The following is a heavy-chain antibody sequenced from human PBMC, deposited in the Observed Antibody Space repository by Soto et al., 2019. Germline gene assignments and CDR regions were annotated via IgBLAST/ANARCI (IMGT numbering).Heavy chain of an antibody. CDR1: GYTFTSYG. CDR3: GGDSSGYYYPDVFDI. CDR2: ISAYNGNT. D-gene: IGHD3-22*01. J-gene: IGHJ3*02. Sequence: ASVKVSCKASGYTFTSYGISWVRQAPGQGLEWMGWISAYNGNTNYAQKLQGRVTMTTDTSTSTAYMELRSLRSDDTAVYYCGGDSSGYYYPDVFDIWGQGTMVTVSS. V-gene: IGHV1-18*01.